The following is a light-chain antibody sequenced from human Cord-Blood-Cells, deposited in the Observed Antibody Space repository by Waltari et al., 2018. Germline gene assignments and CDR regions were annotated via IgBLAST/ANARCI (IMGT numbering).Light chain of an antibody. CDR1: KLGDKY. CDR3: QAWDSSTYV. CDR2: QDS. V-gene: IGLV3-1*01. Sequence: SYELTQPPSVSVSPGQTASITCSGDKLGDKYACWYQQKPGQSPGLVIYQDSTRPSGIPERFSGSNSGNTATLTISGTQAMDEADYYCQAWDSSTYVFGTGTKVTVL. J-gene: IGLJ1*01.